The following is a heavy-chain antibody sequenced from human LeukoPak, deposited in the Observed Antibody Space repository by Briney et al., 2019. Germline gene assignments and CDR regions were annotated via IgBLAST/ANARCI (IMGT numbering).Heavy chain of an antibody. V-gene: IGHV4-38-2*01. CDR2: IDHSGNA. CDR1: GYSITSGYH. Sequence: PSETLSLTCAVSGYSITSGYHWDWIRQSPEEGLECFAGIDHSGNAYYDPSLKSRVTISVDTSKNQFSLKMNSVTAADTAVYYCATDRVVVVSGFRNYFDYWGQGILVTVSS. CDR3: ATDRVVVVSGFRNYFDY. J-gene: IGHJ4*02. D-gene: IGHD2-15*01.